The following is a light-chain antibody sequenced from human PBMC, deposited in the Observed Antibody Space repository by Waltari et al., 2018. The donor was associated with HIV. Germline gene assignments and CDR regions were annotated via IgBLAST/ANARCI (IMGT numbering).Light chain of an antibody. CDR1: SSDIGNYNL. CDR3: QSYDSSLSVWV. CDR2: GNN. Sequence: SALTQPASVSGSPGQSITISCTGTSSDIGNYNLVSWYQQHPGKAPKLLTYGNNNRPSGVPDRFSGSKSGTSASLAITGLQAEDEAVYYCQSYDSSLSVWVFGGGTKVTVL. V-gene: IGLV2-14*02. J-gene: IGLJ3*02.